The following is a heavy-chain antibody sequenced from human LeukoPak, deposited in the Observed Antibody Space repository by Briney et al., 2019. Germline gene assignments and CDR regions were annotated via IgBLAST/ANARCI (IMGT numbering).Heavy chain of an antibody. CDR2: IYYSGTT. D-gene: IGHD3-9*01. J-gene: IGHJ4*02. Sequence: IGSIYYSGTTYYNPSLKSRFPISVDTSNNQFSLKLSSVTAADTAVYYCARVSYDILTAFDYWGQGTLVTVSS. CDR3: ARVSYDILTAFDY. V-gene: IGHV4-39*01.